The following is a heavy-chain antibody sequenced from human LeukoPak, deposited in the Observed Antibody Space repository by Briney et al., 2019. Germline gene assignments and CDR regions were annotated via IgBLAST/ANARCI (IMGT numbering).Heavy chain of an antibody. CDR3: AREDRPYYYDSSGYSAFDI. CDR2: FNPRGGST. D-gene: IGHD3-22*01. CDR1: GYTFTSYY. J-gene: IGHJ3*02. V-gene: IGHV1-46*01. Sequence: GASVNVSCKASGYTFTSYYMHWVRQAPGQGVEWMGIFNPRGGSTSYAQKFQGRVTMTRDTSTSTVYMELSSLRSEDTAVYYCAREDRPYYYDSSGYSAFDIWGQGTMVIVSS.